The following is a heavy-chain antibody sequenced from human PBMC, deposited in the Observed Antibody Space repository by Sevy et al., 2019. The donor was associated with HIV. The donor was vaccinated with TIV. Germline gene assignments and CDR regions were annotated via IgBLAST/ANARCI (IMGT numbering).Heavy chain of an antibody. J-gene: IGHJ6*02. CDR2: ISYDGSYR. D-gene: IGHD1-26*01. CDR1: GFTFGTYD. CDR3: AKNRPPGGSYFSRHGMDV. Sequence: GGSLRLSCVASGFTFGTYDMHWVRQAPGKGLEWVAIISYDGSYRYYADSVRGRFSMSRDNSKNTMYLQMSGLSIEDTAVYYCAKNRPPGGSYFSRHGMDVWGRGTTVTVSS. V-gene: IGHV3-30*18.